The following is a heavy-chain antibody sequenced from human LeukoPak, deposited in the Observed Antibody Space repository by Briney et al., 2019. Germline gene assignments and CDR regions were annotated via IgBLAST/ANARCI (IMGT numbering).Heavy chain of an antibody. J-gene: IGHJ4*02. CDR3: ARDLRAYCGGDCPFDY. V-gene: IGHV3-21*01. D-gene: IGHD2-21*01. Sequence: GGSLGLSCAASGFTFSSYSMNWVRQAPGKGLEWVSSIISSSSYIYYADSVKGRFTISRDNAKNSLYLQMNSLRAEDTAVYYCARDLRAYCGGDCPFDYWGQGTLVTVSS. CDR1: GFTFSSYS. CDR2: IISSSSYI.